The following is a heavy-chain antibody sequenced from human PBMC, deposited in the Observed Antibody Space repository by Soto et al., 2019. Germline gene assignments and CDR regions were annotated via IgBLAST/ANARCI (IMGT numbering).Heavy chain of an antibody. J-gene: IGHJ5*02. CDR3: ARDRESVVSTTVVNWFDP. CDR2: IIPIFGTA. V-gene: IGHV1-69*01. D-gene: IGHD3-22*01. Sequence: QVQLVQSGAEVKKPGSSVKVSCKASGGTFSSYAISWVRQAPGQGLEWMGGIIPIFGTANYAQKFQGRVTITADESTSTAYMELSSLRSEDTAVYYCARDRESVVSTTVVNWFDPWGQGTLVTASS. CDR1: GGTFSSYA.